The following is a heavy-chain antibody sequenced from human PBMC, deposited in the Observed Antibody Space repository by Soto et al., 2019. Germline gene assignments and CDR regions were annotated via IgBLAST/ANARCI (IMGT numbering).Heavy chain of an antibody. D-gene: IGHD2-21*01. CDR3: ARGRHWIAARCQGHPNIWFDP. CDR1: VGSISCDY. CDR2: LYYNGTT. Sequence: GTLSLTGSVYVGSISCDYWSWIRQAAGKGLEWIGQLYYNGTTKYNPALRSRVTMSLDTSRNRFSLKLNSVTAADTAVYYCARGRHWIAARCQGHPNIWFDPWGQGTPVTVSS. J-gene: IGHJ5*02. V-gene: IGHV4-59*01.